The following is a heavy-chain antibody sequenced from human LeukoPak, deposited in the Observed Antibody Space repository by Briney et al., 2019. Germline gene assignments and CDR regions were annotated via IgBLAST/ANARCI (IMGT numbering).Heavy chain of an antibody. CDR2: ISSSGSTI. J-gene: IGHJ4*02. CDR3: ARDDSSGYYRDY. Sequence: GGSLRLSCAASRFTFSDYYMSWIRQAPGKGLEWVSYISSSGSTIYYADSVKGRFTISRDNAKNSLYLQMNSLRAEDTAVYYCARDDSSGYYRDYWGQGTLVTVSS. CDR1: RFTFSDYY. D-gene: IGHD3-22*01. V-gene: IGHV3-11*04.